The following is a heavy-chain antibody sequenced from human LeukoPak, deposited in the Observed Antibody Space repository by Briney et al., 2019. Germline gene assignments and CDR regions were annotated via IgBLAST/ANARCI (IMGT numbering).Heavy chain of an antibody. CDR3: ARYCSSTSCYTY. V-gene: IGHV4-39*01. CDR1: GGSISSSSYY. Sequence: SQTLSLTCTVSGGSISSSSYYWGWIRQPPGKGLEWIGSIYYSGSTYYNPSLKSRVTISVDTSKNQFSLKLSSVTAADTAVYYCARYCSSTSCYTYWGQGTLVTVSS. CDR2: IYYSGST. J-gene: IGHJ4*02. D-gene: IGHD2-2*02.